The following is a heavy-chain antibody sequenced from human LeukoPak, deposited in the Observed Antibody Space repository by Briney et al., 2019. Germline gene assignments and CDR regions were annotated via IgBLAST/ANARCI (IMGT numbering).Heavy chain of an antibody. CDR3: AKGSIVVVVAATPDWFNP. D-gene: IGHD2-15*01. CDR1: GFTFSSYA. Sequence: PGGSLRLSCAASGFTFSSYAMSWVRQSPGKGLEWVSAISGSGGSTYYADSVKGRFTISRDNSKNTLYLQMNSLRAEDTAVYYCAKGSIVVVVAATPDWFNPWGQGTLVTVSS. V-gene: IGHV3-23*01. J-gene: IGHJ5*02. CDR2: ISGSGGST.